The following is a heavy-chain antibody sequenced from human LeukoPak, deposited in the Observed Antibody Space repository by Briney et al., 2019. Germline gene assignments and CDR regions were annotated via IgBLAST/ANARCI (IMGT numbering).Heavy chain of an antibody. CDR2: ISSSSSYI. V-gene: IGHV3-21*01. CDR1: GSTFSTYS. J-gene: IGHJ4*02. CDR3: ARGDKSSGWYFFDY. Sequence: AGGSLRLSCAASGSTFSTYSMNWVRQAPGKGLEWVSSISSSSSYIYYADSVKGRFTISRDNAKNSLYLQMNSLRAEDTAVYYCARGDKSSGWYFFDYWGQGTLVTVSS. D-gene: IGHD6-19*01.